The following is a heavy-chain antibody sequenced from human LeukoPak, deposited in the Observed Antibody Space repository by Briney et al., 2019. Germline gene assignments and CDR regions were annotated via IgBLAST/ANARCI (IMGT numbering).Heavy chain of an antibody. D-gene: IGHD2-15*01. CDR1: GFTFSSYA. V-gene: IGHV3-23*01. Sequence: PWGSLRLSCAASGFTFSSYAMSWVRQAPGKGLEWVSAISGSGGSIYYADSVKGRFTISRDNSKNTLYLQMNSLRAEDTAVYYCAKDLFKGGPNWFDPWGQGTLVTVSS. CDR3: AKDLFKGGPNWFDP. CDR2: ISGSGGSI. J-gene: IGHJ5*02.